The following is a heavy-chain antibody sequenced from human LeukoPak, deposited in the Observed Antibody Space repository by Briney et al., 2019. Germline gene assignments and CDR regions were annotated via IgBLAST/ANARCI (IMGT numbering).Heavy chain of an antibody. V-gene: IGHV3-21*04. CDR3: VRRGYSYGVFDY. J-gene: IGHJ4*02. CDR2: ISSSSSYI. CDR1: GFTFSSYS. Sequence: PGGSLRLSCAASGFTFSSYSMNWVRQAPGKGLEWVSSISSSSSYIYYAGSVKGRFTISRDNSKNTLYLQMNSLRADDTAIYYCVRRGYSYGVFDYWGQGTLVTVSS. D-gene: IGHD5-18*01.